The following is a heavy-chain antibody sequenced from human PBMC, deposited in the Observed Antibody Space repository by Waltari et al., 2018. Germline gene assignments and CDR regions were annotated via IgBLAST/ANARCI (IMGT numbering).Heavy chain of an antibody. CDR3: ASDHATIHAFDI. J-gene: IGHJ3*02. D-gene: IGHD3-9*01. CDR2: IYSCGST. Sequence: EVQLVESGGGLIQPGGSLRLSCAASGFTVSSNYMRWVRQAPGKGREWVSVIYSCGSTYDADSVKGRFTISSDTSKNTLYLQMNSLRAEDTAVYYCASDHATIHAFDIWGQGTMVTVSS. CDR1: GFTVSSNY. V-gene: IGHV3-53*01.